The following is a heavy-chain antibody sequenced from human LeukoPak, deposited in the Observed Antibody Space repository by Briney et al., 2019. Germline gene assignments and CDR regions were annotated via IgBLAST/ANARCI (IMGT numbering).Heavy chain of an antibody. V-gene: IGHV4-38-2*02. Sequence: SETLSLTCTVSGYSISSGYYWAWIRQPPGKGLEWIGSIYYTGNTFYNPSLKSRGTLSIDTSKNQFSLKLTSVTAADTAVYYCASPSLMSGEPSYFDFWGQGTLVSVSA. J-gene: IGHJ4*02. CDR1: GYSISSGYY. CDR2: IYYTGNT. CDR3: ASPSLMSGEPSYFDF. D-gene: IGHD4-17*01.